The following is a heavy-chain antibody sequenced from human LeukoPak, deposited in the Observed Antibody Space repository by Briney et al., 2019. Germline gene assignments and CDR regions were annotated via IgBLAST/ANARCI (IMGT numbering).Heavy chain of an antibody. CDR3: ARGPGGSSSSDFDY. Sequence: SETLSLTCTVSGGSISSGGYYWSWIRQPPGKGLEWIGYIYHSGSTYYNPSLKSRVTISVDRSKNQFSLKLSSVTAADTAVYYCARGPGGSSSSDFDYWGQGTLVTVSS. V-gene: IGHV4-30-2*01. J-gene: IGHJ4*02. CDR1: GGSISSGGYY. D-gene: IGHD6-6*01. CDR2: IYHSGST.